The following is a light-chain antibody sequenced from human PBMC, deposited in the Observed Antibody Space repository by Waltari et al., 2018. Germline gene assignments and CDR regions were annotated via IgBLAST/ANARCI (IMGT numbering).Light chain of an antibody. V-gene: IGLV3-19*01. CDR1: SLRNYY. CDR2: GHN. Sequence: SSELTQDPAVSVALGQTVRITCQGDSLRNYYVSWYQQKHGQAPLLVMYGHNNRPSGIPDRISGSSSGNTASLTITGAQAEDEADYYCNSRDTSTNRWVFGGGTKLTVL. CDR3: NSRDTSTNRWV. J-gene: IGLJ3*02.